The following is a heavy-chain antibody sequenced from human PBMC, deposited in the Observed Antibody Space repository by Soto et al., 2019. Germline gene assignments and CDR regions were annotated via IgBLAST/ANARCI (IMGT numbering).Heavy chain of an antibody. J-gene: IGHJ4*02. Sequence: QVQLEESGGDLVKPGGSLRLSCAASGFTFSDYYMSWIRQTPGKGLEWVSYITQSGHATQYADSVRGRFTISRDNNKNSLYLQMNSLRVEDTGVYYCARAIRGYGAYGGYLGQGSLVTVSS. CDR2: ITQSGHAT. CDR1: GFTFSDYY. CDR3: ARAIRGYGAYGGY. D-gene: IGHD5-12*01. V-gene: IGHV3-11*04.